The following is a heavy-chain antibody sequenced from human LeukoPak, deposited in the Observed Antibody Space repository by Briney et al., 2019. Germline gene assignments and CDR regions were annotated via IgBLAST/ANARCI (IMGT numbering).Heavy chain of an antibody. J-gene: IGHJ5*02. CDR3: ARSRQASGLFSS. V-gene: IGHV4-30-2*01. CDR1: GYAIISGGFS. CDR2: IYDRGPA. Sequence: SQTLSLTCTVSGYAIISGGFSWNWIRQPPGKGLEWIGCIYDRGPAHYNPSLKSRFTISVDRPKNQFFLNVTSLIAADTAVYYCARSRQASGLFSSWGQGTLVVVSS. D-gene: IGHD3-10*01.